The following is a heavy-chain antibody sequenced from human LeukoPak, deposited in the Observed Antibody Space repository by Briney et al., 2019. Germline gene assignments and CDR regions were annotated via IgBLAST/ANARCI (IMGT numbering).Heavy chain of an antibody. J-gene: IGHJ4*02. D-gene: IGHD4-23*01. V-gene: IGHV3-7*04. CDR2: IKQDGTEK. CDR1: GFXFSSFW. Sequence: GGSLRLSCAASGFXFSSFWMSWVRQAPGKGLEWVANIKQDGTEKYYVDSVKGRFTISRDNAKNSLYLQMNSLRAEDTAVYYCARGYGGVGYWGQGTLVTVSS. CDR3: ARGYGGVGY.